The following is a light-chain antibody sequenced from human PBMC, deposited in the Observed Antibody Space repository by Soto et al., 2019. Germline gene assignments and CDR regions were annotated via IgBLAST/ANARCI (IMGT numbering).Light chain of an antibody. Sequence: EIVMRHSPATLSVSPGEGVTLSCRASQSVSSNLAWYQQRPGQAPRLLIYGASTRATGIPARFSGSGSGTEFTLTISSLQSEDFAVYYCQQYNNWPPITFGQGTRLEIK. J-gene: IGKJ5*01. V-gene: IGKV3-15*01. CDR2: GAS. CDR3: QQYNNWPPIT. CDR1: QSVSSN.